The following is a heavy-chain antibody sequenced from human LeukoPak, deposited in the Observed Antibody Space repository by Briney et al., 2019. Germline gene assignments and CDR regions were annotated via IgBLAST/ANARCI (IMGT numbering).Heavy chain of an antibody. CDR2: IYHSGST. V-gene: IGHV4-4*02. D-gene: IGHD2-2*01. J-gene: IGHJ4*02. CDR1: GGSIISSNW. Sequence: SETLSLTCAVSGGSIISSNWWSWVRQPPGKGLEWIGEIYHSGSTNYNPSLKSRVTISVDKSKSQFSLELTSVIAADTALYYCARGGYCSSTSCYVFDSWGQGTLVTVSS. CDR3: ARGGYCSSTSCYVFDS.